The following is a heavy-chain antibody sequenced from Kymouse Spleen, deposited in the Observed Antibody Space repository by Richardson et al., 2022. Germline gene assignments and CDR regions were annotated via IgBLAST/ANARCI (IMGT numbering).Heavy chain of an antibody. J-gene: IGHJ3*02. CDR2: ISWNSGSI. Sequence: EVQLVESGGGLVQPGRSLRLSCAASGFTFDDYAMHWVRQAPGKGLEWVSGISWNSGSIGYADSVKGRFTISRDNAKNSLYLQMNSLRAEDTALYYCAKDTELELYAFDIWGQGTMVTVSS. V-gene: IGHV3-9*01. CDR3: AKDTELELYAFDI. CDR1: GFTFDDYA. D-gene: IGHD1-7*01.